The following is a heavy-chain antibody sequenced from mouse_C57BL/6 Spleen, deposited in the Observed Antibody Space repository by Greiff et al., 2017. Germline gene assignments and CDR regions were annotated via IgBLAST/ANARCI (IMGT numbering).Heavy chain of an antibody. D-gene: IGHD1-1*01. CDR2: IYPGDGDT. V-gene: IGHV1-80*01. CDR1: GYAFRSYW. Sequence: VQLQESGAELVKPGASVKISCKASGYAFRSYWMNWVKRRPGKGLEWIGQIYPGDGDTNYNGKFKGKATLIADKSSSTAYMQLSSLTSEDSAVYFGARGKITTVVATDYFDYWGQGTTLTVSS. J-gene: IGHJ2*01. CDR3: ARGKITTVVATDYFDY.